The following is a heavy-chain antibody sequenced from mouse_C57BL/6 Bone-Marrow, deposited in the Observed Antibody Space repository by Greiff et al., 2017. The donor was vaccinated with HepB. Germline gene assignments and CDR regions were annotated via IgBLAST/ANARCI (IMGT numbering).Heavy chain of an antibody. D-gene: IGHD1-1*01. V-gene: IGHV1-55*01. CDR1: GYTFTSYW. J-gene: IGHJ1*03. CDR3: ARSLITTVVAGDWYFDV. CDR2: IYPGSGST. Sequence: LQPGAELVKPGASVKMSCKASGYTFTSYWITWVKQRPGQGLEWIGDIYPGSGSTNYNEKFKSKATLTVDTSSSTAYMQLSSLTSEDSAVYYCARSLITTVVAGDWYFDVWGTGTTVTVSS.